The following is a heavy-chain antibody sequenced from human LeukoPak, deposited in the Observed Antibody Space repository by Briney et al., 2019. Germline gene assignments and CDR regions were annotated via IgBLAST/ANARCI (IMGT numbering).Heavy chain of an antibody. CDR2: INPDNGEP. Sequence: ASVKASFKASGYFFPDYYIHWVRQPPGQGLEWMGWINPDNGEPNYAYQFQGRVTMITDTSSNMAYLNMTRLGYDDTAVYYCARGAKAHWGQGTLGTVSS. CDR3: ARGAKAH. V-gene: IGHV1-2*07. CDR1: GYFFPDYY. J-gene: IGHJ4*02.